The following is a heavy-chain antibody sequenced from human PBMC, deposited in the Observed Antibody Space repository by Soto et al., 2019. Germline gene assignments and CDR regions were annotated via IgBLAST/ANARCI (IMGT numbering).Heavy chain of an antibody. V-gene: IGHV4-30-2*01. CDR1: GASMSSGVYS. Sequence: QLQLQESGSGLVKPSQTLSLTCTVSGASMSSGVYSWSWIRQPPGKGLEWIGYMYDTGSTYYNPSLXPRXTISVDMSKNHFSLNLASVTAADTAVYYCARDRGSGSYYPTWGQGILVTVSS. J-gene: IGHJ5*02. CDR3: ARDRGSGSYYPT. D-gene: IGHD3-10*01. CDR2: MYDTGST.